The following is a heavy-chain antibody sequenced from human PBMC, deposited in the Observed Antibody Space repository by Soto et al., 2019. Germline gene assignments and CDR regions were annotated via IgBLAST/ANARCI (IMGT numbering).Heavy chain of an antibody. CDR1: GFSFSISI. V-gene: IGHV3-21*04. CDR2: ISSTSTNI. CDR3: ARGIASTSLVSFDV. J-gene: IGHJ3*01. D-gene: IGHD1-1*01. Sequence: GGSLRLSCVASGFSFSISIMHWVRQAPGKGLEWIATISSTSTNIYYAGSVKGRFSISRDNPKNSLFLQMNSLRAEDMAVYYCARGIASTSLVSFDVWGQGTMVTVSS.